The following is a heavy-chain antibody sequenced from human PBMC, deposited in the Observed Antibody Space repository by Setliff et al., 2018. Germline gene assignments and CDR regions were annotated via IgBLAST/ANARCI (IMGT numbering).Heavy chain of an antibody. CDR1: GGSFSGYY. CDR3: ARPLYYNFWSGYPDYYYYMDV. J-gene: IGHJ6*03. V-gene: IGHV4-34*12. Sequence: PSETLSLTCAVYGGSFSGYYWSWIRQPPGKRLEWIGEIIHSGSTYYNPSLKSRVTISVDTSKNQFSLKLSSVTAADTAVYYCARPLYYNFWSGYPDYYYYMDVWGKGTTVTV. D-gene: IGHD3-3*01. CDR2: IIHSGST.